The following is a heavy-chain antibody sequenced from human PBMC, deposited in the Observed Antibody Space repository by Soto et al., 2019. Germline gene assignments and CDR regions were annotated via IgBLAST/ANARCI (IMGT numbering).Heavy chain of an antibody. V-gene: IGHV3-49*03. Sequence: GGSLRLSCTASGFTFGDYAMSWFRQAPGKGLEWVGFIRSKAYGGTTEYAASVKGRFTISRDDSKSIAYLQMNSLKTEDTAVYYCTRARHIVATIYYYYYGMDVWGQGTTVNVSS. J-gene: IGHJ6*02. CDR2: IRSKAYGGTT. CDR3: TRARHIVATIYYYYYGMDV. D-gene: IGHD5-12*01. CDR1: GFTFGDYA.